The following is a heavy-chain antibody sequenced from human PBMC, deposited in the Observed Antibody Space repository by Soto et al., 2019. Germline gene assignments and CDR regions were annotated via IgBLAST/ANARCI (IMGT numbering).Heavy chain of an antibody. Sequence: ASETLSLPWGVSGGPLRSGGYPLSWVRQTPGKGLEWIGYIYHSGSTYYNPSLKSRVTISVDRSKYQFSLKLSSVTAADTAVYYCARGRYFDPWGQGTLVTVSS. CDR3: ARGRYFDP. V-gene: IGHV4-30-2*01. J-gene: IGHJ5*02. CDR2: IYHSGST. D-gene: IGHD3-16*02. CDR1: GGPLRSGGYP.